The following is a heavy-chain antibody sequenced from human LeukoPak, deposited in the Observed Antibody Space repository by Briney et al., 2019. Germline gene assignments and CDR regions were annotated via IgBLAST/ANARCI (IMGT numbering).Heavy chain of an antibody. CDR1: GYTFTSYA. D-gene: IGHD6-6*01. CDR3: AREKGHLSSSGRGWDY. J-gene: IGHJ4*02. CDR2: INTNTGNP. Sequence: DSVKVSCKASGYTFTSYAMNWVRQAPGQGLEWMGWINTNTGNPTYAQGLTGRFVFSLDTSVSTAYLQISSLKAEDTAVYYCAREKGHLSSSGRGWDYWGQGTLVTVSS. V-gene: IGHV7-4-1*02.